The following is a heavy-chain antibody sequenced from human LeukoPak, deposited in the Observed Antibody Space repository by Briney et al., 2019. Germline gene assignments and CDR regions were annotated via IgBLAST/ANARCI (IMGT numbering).Heavy chain of an antibody. CDR3: ARRLWVTTSYFDY. J-gene: IGHJ4*02. Sequence: KPSEALPLPFAVCGGSLGGNYWSSLRQPPGKGQERIGYIYYSGSTNYNPSLKSRVTISVDTSKNQFSLKLSSVTAADTAVYYCARRLWVTTSYFDYWGQGTLATVSS. CDR2: IYYSGST. V-gene: IGHV4-59*01. D-gene: IGHD4-17*01. CDR1: GGSLGGNY.